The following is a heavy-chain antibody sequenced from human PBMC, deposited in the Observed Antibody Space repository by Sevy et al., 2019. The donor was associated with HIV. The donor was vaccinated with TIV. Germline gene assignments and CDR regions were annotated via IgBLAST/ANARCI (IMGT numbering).Heavy chain of an antibody. CDR3: ARDRRFCGNECYLYYYYGMDV. V-gene: IGHV3-53*01. J-gene: IGHJ6*02. CDR1: GFIFSSYS. CDR2: IHADGSS. Sequence: GGSLRLSCAASGFIFSSYSMNWVRQAPGKGLEWVSIIHADGSSYYADSVKGRFTMSRDDSKNIVNLQMNSLRADDTAVYYCARDRRFCGNECYLYYYYGMDVWGQGTAVTVSS. D-gene: IGHD3-16*02.